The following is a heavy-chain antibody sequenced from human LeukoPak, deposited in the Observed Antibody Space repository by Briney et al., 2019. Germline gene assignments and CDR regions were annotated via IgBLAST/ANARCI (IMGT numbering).Heavy chain of an antibody. J-gene: IGHJ4*02. CDR2: IYYSGST. Sequence: SETLSLTCTVSGRSISSSSYYWGWIRQPPGKGLEWIGSIYYSGSTYYHPSLKSRVTISVDTSKNQFSLKLSSVTAADTAVYYCARVVVPAAMGDYWGQGTLVTVSS. CDR3: ARVVVPAAMGDY. D-gene: IGHD2-2*01. CDR1: GRSISSSSYY. V-gene: IGHV4-39*01.